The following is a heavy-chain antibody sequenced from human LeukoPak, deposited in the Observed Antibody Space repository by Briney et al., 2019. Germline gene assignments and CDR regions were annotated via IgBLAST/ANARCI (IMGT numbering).Heavy chain of an antibody. D-gene: IGHD2-2*02. Sequence: GASVKVSCKASGYTFTGYYMHWVRQAPGQGLEWMGWINPNSGGTNYAQKFQGRVTMTRDTSISTAYMELSRLRSEDTAVYYCARDPALRDTLNYYMDVWGKGTTVTVSS. V-gene: IGHV1-2*02. CDR1: GYTFTGYY. CDR3: ARDPALRDTLNYYMDV. J-gene: IGHJ6*03. CDR2: INPNSGGT.